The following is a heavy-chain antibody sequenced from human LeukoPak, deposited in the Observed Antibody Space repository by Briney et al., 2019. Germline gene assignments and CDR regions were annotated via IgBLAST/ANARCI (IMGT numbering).Heavy chain of an antibody. D-gene: IGHD6-19*01. CDR3: ATYLSYSSGWYGGSYFDY. V-gene: IGHV4-39*01. Sequence: SETLSLTCTVSGGSISSSSYYWGWIRQPPGKGLEWIGSIYYSGSTYYNPSPKSRVTISVDTSKNQFSLKLSSVTAADTAVYYCATYLSYSSGWYGGSYFDYWGQGTLVTVSS. J-gene: IGHJ4*02. CDR2: IYYSGST. CDR1: GGSISSSSYY.